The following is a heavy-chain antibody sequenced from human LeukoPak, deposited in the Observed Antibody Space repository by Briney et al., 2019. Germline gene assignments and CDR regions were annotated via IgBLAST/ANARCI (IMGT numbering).Heavy chain of an antibody. CDR2: IYHSGST. J-gene: IGHJ4*02. Sequence: PSETLSLTCTVSGGSISSGGYYWGWIRQPPGKGLEWIGSIYHSGSTYYNPSLKSRVTISVDTSKNQFSLKLSSVTAADTAVYYCARVDNYYDSSGYYYGYWGQGTLVTVSS. CDR3: ARVDNYYDSSGYYYGY. CDR1: GGSISSGGYY. D-gene: IGHD3-22*01. V-gene: IGHV4-39*07.